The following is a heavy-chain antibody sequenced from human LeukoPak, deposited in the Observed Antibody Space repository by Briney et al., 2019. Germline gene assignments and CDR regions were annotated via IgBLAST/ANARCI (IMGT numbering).Heavy chain of an antibody. CDR3: ARVLVVTQGFDY. Sequence: SETLSLTCAVYGGSFSGYYWSWIRQPPGKGLEWIGEINHSGSTNYNPSLKSRVTISVDTSKNQFSLKLSSVTAADTAVYYCARVLVVTQGFDYWGQGTLVTVSS. V-gene: IGHV4-34*01. CDR2: INHSGST. CDR1: GGSFSGYY. D-gene: IGHD2-21*01. J-gene: IGHJ4*02.